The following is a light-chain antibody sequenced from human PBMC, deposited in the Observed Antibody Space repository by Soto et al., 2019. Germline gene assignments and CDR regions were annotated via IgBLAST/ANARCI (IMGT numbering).Light chain of an antibody. V-gene: IGLV2-14*01. CDR3: SSHTNSYSYV. CDR1: GRDIGAYNY. Sequence: QSVLTQPASVSGSPGQSITISCTGSGRDIGAYNYVSWYQQHPGKAPKLIIYEVENRPSGVSNRFSASKSAFTASLTISGLQAQDEAAYYCSSHTNSYSYVLGHGTKVTV. J-gene: IGLJ1*01. CDR2: EVE.